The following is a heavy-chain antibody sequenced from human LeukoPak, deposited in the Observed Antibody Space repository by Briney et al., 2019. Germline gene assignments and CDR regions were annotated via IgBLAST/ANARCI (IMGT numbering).Heavy chain of an antibody. CDR1: GYTFTGYY. CDR3: ARVRRYSSSSDFDY. J-gene: IGHJ4*02. V-gene: IGHV1-2*02. Sequence: ASVKVSCNASGYTFTGYYMHWVRQAPGQGLEWMGWINPNSGGANYAQRFQGRVTMTRDTSISTAYMELSRLRSDDTAVYYCARVRRYSSSSDFDYWGQGTLVTVSS. D-gene: IGHD6-6*01. CDR2: INPNSGGA.